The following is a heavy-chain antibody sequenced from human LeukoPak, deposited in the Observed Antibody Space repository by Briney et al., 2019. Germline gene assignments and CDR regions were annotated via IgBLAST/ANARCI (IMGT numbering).Heavy chain of an antibody. D-gene: IGHD2-2*01. CDR3: ARALTTSWYYFDY. V-gene: IGHV3-48*03. Sequence: PGGSLRLSCAASGFTFISYEMNWARQAPGKGLEWVSYISSSGTTIHYADSVKGRFTISRDNAKNSLYLQMNSLRAEDTAVYYCARALTTSWYYFDYWGQGTLVTVSS. CDR1: GFTFISYE. CDR2: ISSSGTTI. J-gene: IGHJ4*02.